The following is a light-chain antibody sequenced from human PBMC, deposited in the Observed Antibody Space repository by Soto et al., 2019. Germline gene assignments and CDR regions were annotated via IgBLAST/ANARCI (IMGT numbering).Light chain of an antibody. J-gene: IGKJ1*01. CDR2: AAS. CDR3: QQTYSAPPT. Sequence: DIQMPQSPSSLSASVGDRVTITCRASQSIASDLNWYQQKPGKAPKLLIYAASSLQSGVPSKFSGSGSGTDFTLTISTLQPEDFATYYCQQTYSAPPTFGQGTKVEIK. V-gene: IGKV1-39*01. CDR1: QSIASD.